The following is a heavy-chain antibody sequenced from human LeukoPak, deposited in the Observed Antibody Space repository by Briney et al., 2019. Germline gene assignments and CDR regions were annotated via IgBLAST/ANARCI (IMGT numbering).Heavy chain of an antibody. CDR1: GGSISSGDYY. CDR3: ARSRYTGSYISDY. J-gene: IGHJ4*02. Sequence: PSETLSLTCTVSGGSISSGDYYWNWIRQPPGKGLEWIGYIYYSGNTYYNPSLKSRVTISVDMSKNQLSLKLSSVTAADTAVYYCARSRYTGSYISDYWGQGTLVTVSS. V-gene: IGHV4-30-4*01. CDR2: IYYSGNT. D-gene: IGHD1-26*01.